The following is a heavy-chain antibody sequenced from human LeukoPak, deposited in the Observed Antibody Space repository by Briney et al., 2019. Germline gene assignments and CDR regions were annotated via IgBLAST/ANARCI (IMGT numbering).Heavy chain of an antibody. CDR1: GYTFTGYA. D-gene: IGHD3-10*01. CDR3: ARDYGSGTLFDY. J-gene: IGHJ4*02. V-gene: IGHV1-69*13. Sequence: ASVKVSCKASGYTFTGYAMHWVRQAPGQGLEWMGGIIPIFGTANYAQKFQGRVTITADESTSTAYMELSSLRSEDTAVYYCARDYGSGTLFDYWGQGTLVTVSS. CDR2: IIPIFGTA.